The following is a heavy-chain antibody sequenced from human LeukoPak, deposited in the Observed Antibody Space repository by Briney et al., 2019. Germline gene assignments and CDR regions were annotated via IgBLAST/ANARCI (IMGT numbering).Heavy chain of an antibody. CDR2: IRSKANSYAT. CDR1: GFTFSGSA. J-gene: IGHJ4*02. V-gene: IGHV3-73*01. D-gene: IGHD1-26*01. Sequence: PGGSLRLSCAASGFTFSGSAMHWVRQASGKGLEWVGRIRSKANSYATPYAESVKGRFTISRDDSKNTAYLQMTSLKTEDTAVYYCTGRGIVATHTDYWGQGTLVTVSS. CDR3: TGRGIVATHTDY.